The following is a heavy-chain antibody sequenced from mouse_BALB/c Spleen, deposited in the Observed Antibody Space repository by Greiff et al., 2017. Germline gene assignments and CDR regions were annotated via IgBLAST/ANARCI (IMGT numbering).Heavy chain of an antibody. D-gene: IGHD2-4*01. J-gene: IGHJ3*01. CDR3: ARDDYDDPFAY. CDR1: GYTFTSYW. V-gene: IGHV1-7*01. Sequence: VQLQQSGPELVKPGASVKMSCKASGYTFTSYWMHWVKQRPGQGLEWIGYINPSTGYTEYNQKFKDKATLTADKSSSTAYMQLSSLTSEDSAVYYCARDDYDDPFAYWGQGTLVTVSA. CDR2: INPSTGYT.